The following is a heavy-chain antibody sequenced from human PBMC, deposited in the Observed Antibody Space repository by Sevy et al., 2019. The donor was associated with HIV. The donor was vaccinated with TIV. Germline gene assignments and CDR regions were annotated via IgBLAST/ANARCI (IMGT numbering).Heavy chain of an antibody. V-gene: IGHV1-18*04. CDR2: ISAYNGNT. J-gene: IGHJ6*03. Sequence: ASVKVSCKASGYTFTRYGISWVRQAPGQGLEWMGWISAYNGNTNYAQKLQGRVTMTTDTSTSTAYMELRSLRSDDTAVYYCARLCSSGPPGNYYYDMDVWGKGTTVTVSS. D-gene: IGHD6-19*01. CDR1: GYTFTRYG. CDR3: ARLCSSGPPGNYYYDMDV.